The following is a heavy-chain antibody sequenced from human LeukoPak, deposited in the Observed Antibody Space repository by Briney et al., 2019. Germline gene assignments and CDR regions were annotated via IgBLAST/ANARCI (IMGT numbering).Heavy chain of an antibody. J-gene: IGHJ6*03. CDR1: GGTFSGYG. D-gene: IGHD3-22*01. CDR3: ARGVGILLQGDYFYYMNV. V-gene: IGHV1-69*13. Sequence: PSVKVSCKASGGTFSGYGFSWVRQAPGQGLEWMGGIIPIFGTTNYAQNFQGRLTITADEYTSTAYMELSSLRSEDTAVYFCARGVGILLQGDYFYYMNVWGKGTTVTVS. CDR2: IIPIFGTT.